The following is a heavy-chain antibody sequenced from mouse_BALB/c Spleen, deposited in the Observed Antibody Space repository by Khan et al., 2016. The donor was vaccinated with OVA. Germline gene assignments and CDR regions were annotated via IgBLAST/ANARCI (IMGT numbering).Heavy chain of an antibody. Sequence: QVQLQQSGAELAKPGASVKMSCKASGYTFINYWILWVKQRPGQGLEWIGYINPSTAYTKYNQNFKDKATLTADKSSRTAYMQLSSLTSEDSAVYYCARRGLRWDFDYWGKGTTLTVSS. D-gene: IGHD1-1*01. J-gene: IGHJ2*01. CDR2: INPSTAYT. V-gene: IGHV1-7*01. CDR1: GYTFINYW. CDR3: ARRGLRWDFDY.